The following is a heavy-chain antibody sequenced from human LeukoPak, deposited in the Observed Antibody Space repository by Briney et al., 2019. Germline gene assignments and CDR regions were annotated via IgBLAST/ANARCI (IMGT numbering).Heavy chain of an antibody. Sequence: QSGGSLRLSCVASGFTFSNYAMNWVRQAPGKRLEWVSAVTGSGGSTYYADSVKGRFTISRDNSRNTLFLQMNSLRAEDTAIYYCAKWGDFDILTGYYVSDFWGQGTLVTVSS. CDR3: AKWGDFDILTGYYVSDF. CDR2: VTGSGGST. CDR1: GFTFSNYA. V-gene: IGHV3-23*01. J-gene: IGHJ4*02. D-gene: IGHD3-9*01.